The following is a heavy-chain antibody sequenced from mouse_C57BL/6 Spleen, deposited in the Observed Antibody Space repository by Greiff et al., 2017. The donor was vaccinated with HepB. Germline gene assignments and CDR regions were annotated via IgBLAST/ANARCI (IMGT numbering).Heavy chain of an antibody. Sequence: EVKLMESEGGLVQPGSSMKLSCTASGFTFSDYYMAWVRQVPEKGLEWVANINYDGSSTYYLDSLKSRFIISRDNAKNILYLQMSSLKSEDTATYYCARDRGDSTMDYWGQGTSVTVSS. D-gene: IGHD3-3*01. CDR1: GFTFSDYY. V-gene: IGHV5-16*01. CDR2: INYDGSST. J-gene: IGHJ4*01. CDR3: ARDRGDSTMDY.